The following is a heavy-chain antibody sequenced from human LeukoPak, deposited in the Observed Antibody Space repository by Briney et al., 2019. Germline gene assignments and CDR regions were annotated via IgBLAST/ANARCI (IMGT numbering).Heavy chain of an antibody. CDR2: AYYRSKWYN. CDR1: GDSVSSNSAA. CDR3: ARAPRTGYSYGSLFDY. J-gene: IGHJ4*02. D-gene: IGHD5-18*01. Sequence: SQTLSLTCAISGDSVSSNSAAWNWIRQSPSRGLEWLGWAYYRSKWYNDYSVSVKSRITINPDSSKNPFSLQLNPVTPEDTAVYYCARAPRTGYSYGSLFDYWGQGTLVTVSS. V-gene: IGHV6-1*01.